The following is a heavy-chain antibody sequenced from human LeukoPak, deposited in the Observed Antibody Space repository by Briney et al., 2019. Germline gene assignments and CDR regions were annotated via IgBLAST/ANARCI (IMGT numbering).Heavy chain of an antibody. CDR2: INTNGSTI. CDR1: GFTFSNFE. V-gene: IGHV3-48*03. D-gene: IGHD3-3*01. Sequence: PGGSLRLSCAASGFTFSNFEMNWVRQAPGKGLEWVSYINTNGSTIYYADSVKGLFTISRDNAKNSLYLKMNSLRAEDTAVYYCTRDSSGYTISGPRMDGWGQGTTVTVSS. CDR3: TRDSSGYTISGPRMDG. J-gene: IGHJ6*02.